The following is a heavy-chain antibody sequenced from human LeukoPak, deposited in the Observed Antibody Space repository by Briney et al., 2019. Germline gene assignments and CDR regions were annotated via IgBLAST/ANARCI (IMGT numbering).Heavy chain of an antibody. CDR3: ARDLVVPAAIEGTPNWFDP. D-gene: IGHD2-2*01. Sequence: ASVKVSCKASGYTFTSYGISWVRQAPGQGLEWMGWISAYNGNTNYAQKLQGRVTMTTDTSTSTAYMALRSLRSDDTAVYYCARDLVVPAAIEGTPNWFDPWGQGTLVTVSS. CDR1: GYTFTSYG. V-gene: IGHV1-18*04. CDR2: ISAYNGNT. J-gene: IGHJ5*02.